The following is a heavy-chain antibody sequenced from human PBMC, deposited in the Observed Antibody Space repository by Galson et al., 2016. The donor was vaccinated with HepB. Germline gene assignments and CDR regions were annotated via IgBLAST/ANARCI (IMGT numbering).Heavy chain of an antibody. CDR3: ARVVPLYSGGWYVRGGGWFDP. J-gene: IGHJ5*02. V-gene: IGHV3-11*01. CDR1: GFTFSYYY. D-gene: IGHD6-19*01. CDR2: ISSSGSTI. Sequence: SLRLSCAASGFTFSYYYMSWIRQAPGKGLEWVSYISSSGSTIYYADSVKGRFTISRDNAKNSLYLQMNSLRAEDTAVYYCARVVPLYSGGWYVRGGGWFDPWGQGTLVTVSS.